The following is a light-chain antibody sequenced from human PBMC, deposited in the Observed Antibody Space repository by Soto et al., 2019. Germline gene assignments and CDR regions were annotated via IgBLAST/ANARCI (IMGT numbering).Light chain of an antibody. Sequence: QSVLTQPPSVSAAPGQTVTISCSGSGSNIGNNYVSWYQQHPGAAPKLLIFDNNKRPIGIPDRFSGSKSGTSATLGITGLQTGDEADYYCGTWDSSLSAGVFGTGTKLTVL. CDR2: DNN. V-gene: IGLV1-51*01. CDR1: GSNIGNNY. J-gene: IGLJ1*01. CDR3: GTWDSSLSAGV.